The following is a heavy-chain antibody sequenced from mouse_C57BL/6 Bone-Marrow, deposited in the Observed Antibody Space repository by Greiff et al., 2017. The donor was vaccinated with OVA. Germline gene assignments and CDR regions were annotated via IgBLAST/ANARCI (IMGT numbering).Heavy chain of an antibody. Sequence: EVQLQQSGAELVRPGASVKLSCTASGFNIKDDYMHWVKQRPEQGLEWIGWIDPENGDTEYASKFQGKATITADTSSNTAYLQLSSLTSEDTAVYYCTRYGYYWYFEVWGTGTTVTVSS. CDR3: TRYGYYWYFEV. CDR1: GFNIKDDY. V-gene: IGHV14-4*01. D-gene: IGHD2-2*01. J-gene: IGHJ1*03. CDR2: IDPENGDT.